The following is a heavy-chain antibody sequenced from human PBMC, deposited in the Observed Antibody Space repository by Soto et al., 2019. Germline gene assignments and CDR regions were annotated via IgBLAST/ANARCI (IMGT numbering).Heavy chain of an antibody. Sequence: PSETLSLTCTVSGGSISSGGHYWRWLRQPPGKGLEWIGYIYYTGSSYYNPSLKSRVTISVDTSKNQFSLKLSSVTAADTAVYYCARDQEIDYSNSFYYYYGLDVWGQGTSVTVSS. CDR2: IYYTGSS. V-gene: IGHV4-31*03. CDR3: ARDQEIDYSNSFYYYYGLDV. CDR1: GGSISSGGHY. J-gene: IGHJ6*02. D-gene: IGHD6-6*01.